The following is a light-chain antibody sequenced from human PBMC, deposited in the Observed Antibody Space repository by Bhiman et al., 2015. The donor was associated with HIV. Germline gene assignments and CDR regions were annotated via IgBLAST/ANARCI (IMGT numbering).Light chain of an antibody. CDR1: SSNIGTNT. J-gene: IGLJ3*02. CDR3: AAWDSSLSTGGGA. V-gene: IGLV1-44*01. CDR2: SNN. Sequence: QSVLTQPPSASGTPGQRVTISCSGSSSNIGTNTVNWYQQLPGTAPKLLIYSNNQRPSGVPDRFSGSKSGTSASLAISGLQSEDEADYYCAAWDSSLSTGGGAFGGGTKLTVL.